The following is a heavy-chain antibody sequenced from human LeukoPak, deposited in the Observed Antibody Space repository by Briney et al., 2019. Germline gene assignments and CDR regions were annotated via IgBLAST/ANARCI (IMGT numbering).Heavy chain of an antibody. CDR2: ISGSCGGM. CDR3: AKDLTHYGSGSYYNLFSFDY. D-gene: IGHD3-10*01. CDR1: GFTLSIYA. V-gene: IGHV3-23*01. J-gene: IGHJ4*02. Sequence: GGSVRLPHAACGFTLSIYAMRWVRQAPGKGLEWVSAISGSCGGMCYADSVRGRFTSSRDKSKNTLYLQMNSLRAEDTAVYYCAKDLTHYGSGSYYNLFSFDYWGQGTLVTVSS.